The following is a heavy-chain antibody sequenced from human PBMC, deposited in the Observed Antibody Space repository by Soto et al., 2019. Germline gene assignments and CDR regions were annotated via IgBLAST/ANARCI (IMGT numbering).Heavy chain of an antibody. D-gene: IGHD5-18*01. CDR2: INREGSGT. Sequence: VGSLRLSCAASGFTFSSYWMHWARQGPGKGLVWVSRINREGSGTDYADSVKGRFTISRDNAKNTVYLQMNSLRAEDTAVYYCGRGGSDSPMAPGYWGQGTLVTVS. V-gene: IGHV3-74*01. CDR3: GRGGSDSPMAPGY. J-gene: IGHJ4*02. CDR1: GFTFSSYW.